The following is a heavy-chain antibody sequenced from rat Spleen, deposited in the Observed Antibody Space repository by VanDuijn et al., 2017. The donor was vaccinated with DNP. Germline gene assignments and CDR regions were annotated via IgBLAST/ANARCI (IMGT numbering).Heavy chain of an antibody. Sequence: EVQLVESGGGLVQPGRSLKLSCAASGFTFSDYNMAWVRQAPKKGLEWVATIIYDGSSTYYGDSVKGRFTISRDDAKSSLYLQMNSLKSEDTATYYCARQRVMYTTATGFAYWGQGTLVTVSS. V-gene: IGHV5-7*01. D-gene: IGHD1-6*01. CDR2: IIYDGSST. J-gene: IGHJ3*01. CDR1: GFTFSDYN. CDR3: ARQRVMYTTATGFAY.